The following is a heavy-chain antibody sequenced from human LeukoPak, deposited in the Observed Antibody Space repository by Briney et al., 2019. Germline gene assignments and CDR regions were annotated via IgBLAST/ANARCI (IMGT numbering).Heavy chain of an antibody. CDR3: AKAYDPYSQGAFDI. CDR1: GFTFSSYG. D-gene: IGHD3-22*01. Sequence: GGSLRLPCAASGFTFSSYGMYWVRQAPGKGLEWVAVMSYDGSNKYYADSVKGRFTISRDNSKNTLYLQMNSLRAEDTAMYYCAKAYDPYSQGAFDIWGQGTMVTVSS. CDR2: MSYDGSNK. J-gene: IGHJ3*02. V-gene: IGHV3-30*18.